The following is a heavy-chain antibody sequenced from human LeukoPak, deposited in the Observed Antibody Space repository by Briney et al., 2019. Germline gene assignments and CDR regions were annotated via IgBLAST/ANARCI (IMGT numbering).Heavy chain of an antibody. D-gene: IGHD3-22*01. J-gene: IGHJ5*02. Sequence: ASVKVSCKASGYTFTSYYMHWVRQAPGKGLEWMGGFDPEDGETIYAQKFQGRVTMTEDTSTDTAYMELSSLRSEDTAVYYCATSSYDTDQPQTGWFDPWGQGTLVTVSS. CDR2: FDPEDGET. V-gene: IGHV1-24*01. CDR3: ATSSYDTDQPQTGWFDP. CDR1: GYTFTSYY.